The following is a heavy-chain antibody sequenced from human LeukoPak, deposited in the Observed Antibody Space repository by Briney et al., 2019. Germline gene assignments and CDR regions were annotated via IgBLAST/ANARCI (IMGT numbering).Heavy chain of an antibody. CDR1: GFTFSSYA. CDR2: ISYDGSNK. Sequence: GGSLGLSCAASGFTFSSYAMHWVRQAPGKGLEWVAVISYDGSNKYYADSVKGRFTISRDNSKNTLYLQMNSLRAEDTAVYYCARTQWLVPQHFDYWGQGTLVTVSS. CDR3: ARTQWLVPQHFDY. V-gene: IGHV3-30-3*01. D-gene: IGHD6-19*01. J-gene: IGHJ4*02.